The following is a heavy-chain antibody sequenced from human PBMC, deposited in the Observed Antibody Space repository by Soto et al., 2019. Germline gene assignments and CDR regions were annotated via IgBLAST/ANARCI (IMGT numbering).Heavy chain of an antibody. CDR3: ARGVEAMATYYYYGMDV. J-gene: IGHJ6*02. CDR2: IIPIFGTA. CDR1: GGTFSSYA. V-gene: IGHV1-69*06. Sequence: SVKVSCKASGGTFSSYAISWVRQAPGQGLEWMGGIIPIFGTANYAQKFQGRVTITADKSTSTAYMELSSLRSEDTAVYYCARGVEAMATYYYYGMDVWGQGTTVTAP. D-gene: IGHD5-18*01.